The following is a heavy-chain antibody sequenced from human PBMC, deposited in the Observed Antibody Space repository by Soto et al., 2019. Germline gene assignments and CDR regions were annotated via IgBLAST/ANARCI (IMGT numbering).Heavy chain of an antibody. Sequence: GASVKVSCRASGYTFTGYYMHWVRQAPGQGLEWMGWINPNSGGTNYAQKFQGRVTMTRDTSISTAYMELSRPRSDDTAVYYCASDGEYTSSWTPWGRASGAPVPWFDPWGQGTLVTVSS. D-gene: IGHD6-13*01. CDR2: INPNSGGT. CDR1: GYTFTGYY. J-gene: IGHJ5*02. CDR3: ASDGEYTSSWTPWGRASGAPVPWFDP. V-gene: IGHV1-2*02.